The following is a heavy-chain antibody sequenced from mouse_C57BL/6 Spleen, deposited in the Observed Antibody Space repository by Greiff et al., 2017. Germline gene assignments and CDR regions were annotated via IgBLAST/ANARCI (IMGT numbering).Heavy chain of an antibody. CDR3: TTTVVAPLDY. V-gene: IGHV6-3*01. Sequence: DVKLQESGGGLVQPGGSMKLSCVASGFTFSNYWMNWVRQSPEKGLEWVAQIRMKSDNYATHYAESVKGRFTISRDYSKSNVYLQMNNLRAEDTEIYYCTTTVVAPLDYWGQGTTLTVSS. J-gene: IGHJ2*01. CDR1: GFTFSNYW. D-gene: IGHD1-1*01. CDR2: IRMKSDNYAT.